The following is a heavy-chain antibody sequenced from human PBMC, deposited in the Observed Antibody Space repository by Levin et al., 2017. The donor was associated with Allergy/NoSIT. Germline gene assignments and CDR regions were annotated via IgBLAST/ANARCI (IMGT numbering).Heavy chain of an antibody. CDR1: GGSFSGYY. V-gene: IGHV4-34*01. Sequence: SETLSLTCAVYGGSFSGYYWSWIRQPPGKGLEWIGEINHSGSTNYNPSLKIRVTISVDTSKNQFSLKLSSVTAADTAVYYCARRRWIQLWLIDYWGQGTLVTVSS. CDR2: INHSGST. J-gene: IGHJ4*02. D-gene: IGHD5-18*01. CDR3: ARRRWIQLWLIDY.